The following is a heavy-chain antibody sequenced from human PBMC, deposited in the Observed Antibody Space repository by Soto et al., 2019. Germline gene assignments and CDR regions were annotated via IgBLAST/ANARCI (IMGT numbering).Heavy chain of an antibody. V-gene: IGHV1-69*06. J-gene: IGHJ4*02. CDR3: ARRHSGGFFRFFDS. D-gene: IGHD2-15*01. CDR2: TGSGTGPG. Sequence: SVKVSCKASGGSLSTNPISWVRQAPGQGLEWMGGTGSGTGPGNHAQKFQGRLTVTADKSTSTVYMELTNLSSEDTAVYYCARRHSGGFFRFFDSWGQGALVTVSS. CDR1: GGSLSTNP.